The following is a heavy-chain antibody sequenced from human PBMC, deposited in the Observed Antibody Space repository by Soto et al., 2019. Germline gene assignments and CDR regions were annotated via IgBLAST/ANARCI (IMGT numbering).Heavy chain of an antibody. CDR2: ISYDGSNK. CDR3: AKVGAGDQNYFMDV. Sequence: QVQLVESGGGVVQPGRSLRLSCAASGFTFSSYGMHWVRHAPGKGLEWVAVISYDGSNKYYADSVKGRFTISRDNSKNTLYLQMNSLRAEDTALYYCAKVGAGDQNYFMDVWGKGTTVTVSS. D-gene: IGHD1-26*01. V-gene: IGHV3-30*18. CDR1: GFTFSSYG. J-gene: IGHJ6*03.